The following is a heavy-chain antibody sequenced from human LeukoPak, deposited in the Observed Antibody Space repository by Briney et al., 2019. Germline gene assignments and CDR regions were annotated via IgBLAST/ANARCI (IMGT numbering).Heavy chain of an antibody. CDR1: GGSFSGYY. D-gene: IGHD4-23*01. CDR3: ARDSTVAHFDS. J-gene: IGHJ4*02. CDR2: INHSGSA. V-gene: IGHV4-34*01. Sequence: PSETLSLTCAVYGGSFSGYYWSWIRQPPGKGLEWIGEINHSGSANYNPSLKSRVTISVDTSKNQFSLKLSSVTAADTAVYYCARDSTVAHFDSWSQGTLVTVSS.